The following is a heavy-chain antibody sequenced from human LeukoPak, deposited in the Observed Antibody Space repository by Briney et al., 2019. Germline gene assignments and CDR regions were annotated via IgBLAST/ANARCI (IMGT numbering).Heavy chain of an antibody. D-gene: IGHD5-24*01. J-gene: IGHJ4*02. Sequence: GGSLRLSCVVSGFNSEDHAMHWVRQAPGKGLEWVSLISWDGGRTYYADSLKGRFTISRDNSKNSLYLQMNSLRTEDTALYYCAKDLEMPHWGQGTLVTVSS. CDR1: GFNSEDHA. CDR2: ISWDGGRT. CDR3: AKDLEMPH. V-gene: IGHV3-43*01.